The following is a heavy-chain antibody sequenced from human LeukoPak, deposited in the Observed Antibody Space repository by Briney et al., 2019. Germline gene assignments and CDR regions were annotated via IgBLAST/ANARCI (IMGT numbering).Heavy chain of an antibody. CDR3: ARESESSGWYDY. V-gene: IGHV3-43*02. Sequence: GGSLRLSCAAPGFMFHDYAIHWVRQAPGKGLEWVSLISGDGGSTFYADSVKGRFTISRDNSKNSLYLQMNSLRSDDTALYYCARESESSGWYDYWGQGALVTVSS. CDR2: ISGDGGST. CDR1: GFMFHDYA. J-gene: IGHJ4*02. D-gene: IGHD6-19*01.